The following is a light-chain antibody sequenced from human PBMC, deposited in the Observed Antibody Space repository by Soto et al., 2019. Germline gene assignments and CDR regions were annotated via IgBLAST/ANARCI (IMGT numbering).Light chain of an antibody. J-gene: IGKJ4*01. CDR3: HQSYSPPLT. CDR2: AAS. Sequence: IQITQSPSSLSASVGDIVTITCRASQSISNYLNWYQQKSGKAPKLQIYAASNLQGGVPLRFSGSGSGTDFTLTISSVQPDDFATYYCHQSYSPPLTFGGGNKVVIK. CDR1: QSISNY. V-gene: IGKV1-39*01.